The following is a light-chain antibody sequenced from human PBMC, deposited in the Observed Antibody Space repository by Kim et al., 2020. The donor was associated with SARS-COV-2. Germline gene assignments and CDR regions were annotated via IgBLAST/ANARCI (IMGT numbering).Light chain of an antibody. CDR2: GAS. Sequence: GSPGGRATLSCRSSQSVNSNLAWYQQKPGQAPRLLISGASTRATGIPARFSGSGSGTEFTLTISSLQSEDSAVYYCQQYDDWPPAFGQGTRLEIK. J-gene: IGKJ5*01. CDR3: QQYDDWPPA. V-gene: IGKV3-15*01. CDR1: QSVNSN.